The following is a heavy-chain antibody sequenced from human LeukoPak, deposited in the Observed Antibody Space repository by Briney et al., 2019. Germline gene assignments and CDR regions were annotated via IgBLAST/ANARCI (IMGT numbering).Heavy chain of an antibody. CDR2: IIPIFGTA. CDR3: ARVSPPTGVVPALYYYYYGMDV. V-gene: IGHV1-69*13. CDR1: GGTFSSYA. J-gene: IGHJ6*02. D-gene: IGHD2-2*01. Sequence: SVKVSCKASGGTFSSYAISWVRQAPGQGLEWMGGIIPIFGTANYAQKFQGRVTITADESTSTAFMELSSLRSEDTAVYYCARVSPPTGVVPALYYYYYGMDVWGQGTTVTVSS.